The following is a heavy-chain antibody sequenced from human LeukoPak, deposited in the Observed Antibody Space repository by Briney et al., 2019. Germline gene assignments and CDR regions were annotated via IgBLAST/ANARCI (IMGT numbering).Heavy chain of an antibody. V-gene: IGHV7-4-1*02. CDR1: GYTFTSYA. D-gene: IGHD4-17*01. J-gene: IGHJ3*02. CDR2: INTNTGNP. Sequence: ASVKVSCKASGYTFTSYAMNWVRQAPGQGLEWMGWINTNTGNPTYAQGFTGRFVFSLDTSVSTAYLQISSLKAEDTAVYYCARQPTTVTTRDAFDIWGQGTMVTVSS. CDR3: ARQPTTVTTRDAFDI.